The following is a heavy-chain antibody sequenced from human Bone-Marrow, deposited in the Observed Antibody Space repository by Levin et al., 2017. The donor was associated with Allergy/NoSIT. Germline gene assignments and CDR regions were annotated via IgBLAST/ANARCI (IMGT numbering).Heavy chain of an antibody. CDR1: SLTTDGVG. D-gene: IGHD1-26*01. J-gene: IGHJ3*01. CDR3: ARARERGSFCGSGSLDV. CDR2: IYWEGDK. Sequence: SLTTDGVGVGWIRQPPGKALEWLTVIYWEGDKRYSPSLESRLIITKDTSKNQVVLTMTNMDPVDTATYYWARARERGSFCGSGSLDVWGQGTVVTVSS. V-gene: IGHV2-5*02.